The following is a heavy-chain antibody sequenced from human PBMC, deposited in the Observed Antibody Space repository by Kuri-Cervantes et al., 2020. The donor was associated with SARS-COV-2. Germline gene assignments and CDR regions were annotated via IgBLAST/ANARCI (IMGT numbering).Heavy chain of an antibody. D-gene: IGHD2-2*01. Sequence: SETLSLTCTVSGYSISSGYYWGWIRQPPGKGLEWIGSIYHSGSTYYNPSLKSRVTISVDTSKNQFSLKLSSVTAADTAVYYCARVGCCSSTSCSLFDYWGQGTLVTVSS. V-gene: IGHV4-38-2*02. CDR3: ARVGCCSSTSCSLFDY. CDR2: IYHSGST. CDR1: GYSISSGYY. J-gene: IGHJ4*02.